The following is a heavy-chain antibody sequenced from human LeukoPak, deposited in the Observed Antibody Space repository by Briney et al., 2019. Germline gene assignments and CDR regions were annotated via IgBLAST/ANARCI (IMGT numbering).Heavy chain of an antibody. Sequence: ASVKVSCKASGYTFTNYYMHWVRQAPGQGLEWMGWIHPNSDGTNYAQKFQGRVTMTRDTSINTAYMELSRLRSDDTAIYYCARGGGTVFGVVNEWGQGTLVTVSS. J-gene: IGHJ4*02. CDR3: ARGGGTVFGVVNE. V-gene: IGHV1-2*02. D-gene: IGHD3-3*01. CDR1: GYTFTNYY. CDR2: IHPNSDGT.